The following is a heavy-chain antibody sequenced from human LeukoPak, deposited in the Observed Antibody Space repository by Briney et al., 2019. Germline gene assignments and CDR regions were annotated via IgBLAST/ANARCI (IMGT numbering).Heavy chain of an antibody. CDR1: GFTFSTYA. CDR2: ISNSGGST. J-gene: IGHJ6*02. V-gene: IGHV3-23*01. D-gene: IGHD6-19*01. Sequence: GGSLRLSCAASGFTFSTYAMSWVRQAPGKGLEWVSLISNSGGSTYYAESVKGRFAISRDNSKNTLYLQMNSLRAEDTAVYDSAKYICGSDYYYCGMDVWGQGTTVTVSS. CDR3: AKYICGSDYYYCGMDV.